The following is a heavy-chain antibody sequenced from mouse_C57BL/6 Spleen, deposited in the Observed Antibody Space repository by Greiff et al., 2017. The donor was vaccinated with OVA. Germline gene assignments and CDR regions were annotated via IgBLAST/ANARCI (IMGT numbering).Heavy chain of an antibody. J-gene: IGHJ4*01. CDR3: ARVYYYGSDLDYYAMDY. CDR2: INPNNGGT. V-gene: IGHV1-22*01. Sequence: EVQLQQSGPELVKPGASVKMSCKASGYTFTDYNMHWVKQSHGKSLEWIGYINPNNGGTSYNQKFKGKATLTVNKSSSTAYMELRSLTSEDSAVYYCARVYYYGSDLDYYAMDYWGQGTSVTVSS. CDR1: GYTFTDYN. D-gene: IGHD1-1*01.